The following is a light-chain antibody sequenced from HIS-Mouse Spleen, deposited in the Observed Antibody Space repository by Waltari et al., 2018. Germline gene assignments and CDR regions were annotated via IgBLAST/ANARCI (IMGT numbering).Light chain of an antibody. J-gene: IGLJ2*01. CDR1: SRSIASNY. CDR3: QSYDSSNVV. V-gene: IGLV6-57*02. CDR2: EDN. Sequence: NFMLTQPHSVSESPGKTVTISCTGSSRSIASNYVQEYQQRPGSAPTTVIYEDNQRPSGVPDRFSGSIDSSSNSASLTISGLKTEDEADYYCQSYDSSNVVFGGGTKLTVL.